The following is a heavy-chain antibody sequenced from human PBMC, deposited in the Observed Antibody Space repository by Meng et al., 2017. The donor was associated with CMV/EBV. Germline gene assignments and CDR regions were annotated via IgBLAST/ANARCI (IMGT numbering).Heavy chain of an antibody. CDR2: ISSSSSYI. J-gene: IGHJ6*02. D-gene: IGHD3-10*01. CDR1: GFTFSSYS. V-gene: IGHV3-21*01. Sequence: GESLKISCAASGFTFSSYSMNWVRQAPGKGLEWVSSISSSSSYIYYADSVQGRFTISRDNAKNSLHLQMNSLRVEDTAVYYCARDGKKTLGLYMVRGVIGYYGMDVWGQGTTVTVSS. CDR3: ARDGKKTLGLYMVRGVIGYYGMDV.